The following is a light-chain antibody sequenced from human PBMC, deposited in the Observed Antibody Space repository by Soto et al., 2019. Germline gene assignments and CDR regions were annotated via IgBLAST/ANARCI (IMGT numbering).Light chain of an antibody. CDR2: EVS. CDR3: TLYTSRSTLV. Sequence: QSVLTQPPSVSGSPGQSVTISCTGTSSDVGNYNRVSWYQQPPGTAPKLMIYEVSNRPSGVPDRFSGSKSGNTASLTISGLQAEDEADYYCTLYTSRSTLVFGTGTKVTVL. V-gene: IGLV2-18*01. CDR1: SSDVGNYNR. J-gene: IGLJ1*01.